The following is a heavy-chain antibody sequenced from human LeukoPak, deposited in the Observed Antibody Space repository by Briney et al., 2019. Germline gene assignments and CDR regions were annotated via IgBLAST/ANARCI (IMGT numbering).Heavy chain of an antibody. D-gene: IGHD2-2*01. V-gene: IGHV1-18*01. CDR2: ISVYNDYT. CDR3: ARWHCSSTSCYAGGLDS. CDR1: GDTFSNNG. Sequence: VASVKVSFKASGDTFSNNGISWVRQAPGQGLEWMGWISVYNDYTNYAQKFQGRVTMTTDTSTNTAYMELRSLRSDDTAVYYCARWHCSSTSCYAGGLDSWGQGTLVTVSS. J-gene: IGHJ4*02.